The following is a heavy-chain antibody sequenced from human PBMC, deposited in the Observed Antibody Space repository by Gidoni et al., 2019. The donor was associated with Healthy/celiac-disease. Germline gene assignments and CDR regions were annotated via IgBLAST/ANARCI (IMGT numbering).Heavy chain of an antibody. V-gene: IGHV4-39*01. J-gene: IGHJ5*02. CDR2: IYYSGST. CDR3: ARHPTTGTTDWFDP. CDR1: GGSLSSSSYY. D-gene: IGHD4-17*01. Sequence: QLHLQESGPVLVTPSETLSLTCTVSGGSLSSSSYYWGWIRQPPGKGLEWSGSIYYSGSTYYNPSLKSRVTISVDKSKNQFSLKLSSVTAADTAVYYCARHPTTGTTDWFDPWGQGTLVTVSS.